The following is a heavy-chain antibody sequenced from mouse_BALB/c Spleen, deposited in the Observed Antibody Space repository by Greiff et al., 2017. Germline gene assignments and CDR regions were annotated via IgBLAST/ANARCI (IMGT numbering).Heavy chain of an antibody. CDR3: ATLTTAY. CDR2: ISSGSSTI. D-gene: IGHD1-1*01. J-gene: IGHJ3*01. CDR1: GFTFSSFG. V-gene: IGHV5-17*02. Sequence: EVHLVESGGGLVQPGGSRTLSCAASGFTFSSFGMHWVRQAPEKGLEWVAYISSGSSTIYYADTVMGRFTISRDNPKNTLFLQMTSLRSEDTAMYYCATLTTAYWGQGTLVTVSA.